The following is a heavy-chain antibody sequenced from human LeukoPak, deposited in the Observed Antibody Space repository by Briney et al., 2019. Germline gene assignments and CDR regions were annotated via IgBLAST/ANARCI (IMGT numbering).Heavy chain of an antibody. D-gene: IGHD3-10*01. V-gene: IGHV3-66*01. CDR2: IYSGGST. CDR1: GFTVSSNY. CDR3: AREVRGGNSFDY. Sequence: GGSLRLSCAASGFTVSSNYMSCVRQAPGKGLEWVSLIYSGGSTYYADSVKGRFIISRDSSKNTLYLQMNSLRAEDTAVYYCAREVRGGNSFDYWGQGTLVTVSS. J-gene: IGHJ4*02.